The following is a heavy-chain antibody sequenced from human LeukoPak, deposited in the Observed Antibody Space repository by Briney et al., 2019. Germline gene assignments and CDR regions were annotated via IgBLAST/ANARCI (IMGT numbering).Heavy chain of an antibody. D-gene: IGHD1-1*01. CDR1: GGSMNSYY. CDR3: ARQGELEVFDY. CDR2: IYYSGSA. J-gene: IGHJ4*02. V-gene: IGHV4-59*12. Sequence: SETLSLTCTVSGGSMNSYYWSWIRQPAGKGLEWIGYIYYSGSAYYNPSLKSRVTISGDTSKNRYSLKLSSVTAADTAVYYCARQGELEVFDYWGQGTLVTVSS.